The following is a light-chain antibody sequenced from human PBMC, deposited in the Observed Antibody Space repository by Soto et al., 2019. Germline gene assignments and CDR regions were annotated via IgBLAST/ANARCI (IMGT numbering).Light chain of an antibody. J-gene: IGKJ4*01. CDR1: LPISNY. V-gene: IGKV1-27*01. CDR3: QKYNSAPLT. CDR2: AAS. Sequence: IQMPKSPSSLSAAVGDRVTITCRASLPISNYLAWYQQKPGKIPNLRIYAASTLQAGVPARVSGSGSGPDFTLISSSLQPEDVSAYYCQKYNSAPLTFGGGNKL.